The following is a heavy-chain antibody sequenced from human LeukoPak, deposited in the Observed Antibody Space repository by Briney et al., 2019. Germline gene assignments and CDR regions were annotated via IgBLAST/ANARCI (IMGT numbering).Heavy chain of an antibody. V-gene: IGHV3-7*04. CDR1: GLPFSKTW. CDR3: AKDDDGYY. Sequence: GGPLKLSCQASGLPFSKTWMSWSRKPPEKGLEWVANIKEDGSAKYYVDSVKGRFTISRDNAKNSLYLQMNGLRAEDTAVYYCAKDDDGYYWGQGILVTVSS. CDR2: IKEDGSAK. J-gene: IGHJ4*02. D-gene: IGHD3-3*01.